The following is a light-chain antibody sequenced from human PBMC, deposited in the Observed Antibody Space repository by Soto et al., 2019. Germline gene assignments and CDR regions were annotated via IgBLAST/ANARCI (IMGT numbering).Light chain of an antibody. Sequence: EIVLTQSSDTLSLSPGERATLSCRASQSVTSTYLAWYQQRPGQSPRLLIFAAYSRAAGVPDRFSGSGSGTDFTLTISRLEPGDFAVYYCQHYGNSPQTFGQGTKVDIK. CDR3: QHYGNSPQT. CDR1: QSVTSTY. CDR2: AAY. V-gene: IGKV3-20*01. J-gene: IGKJ1*01.